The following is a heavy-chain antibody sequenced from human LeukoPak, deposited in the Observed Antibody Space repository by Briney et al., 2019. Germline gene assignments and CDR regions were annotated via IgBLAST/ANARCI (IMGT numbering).Heavy chain of an antibody. CDR3: ATSPYYDFWSGHNGAFDI. CDR2: FDPEDGET. CDR1: GYTLTELS. V-gene: IGHV1-24*01. Sequence: ASVKVSCKVSGYTLTELSMHWVRQAPGKGLEWMGGFDPEDGETIYAQKFQGRVTITADESTSPVYMELSSLRSEDTAVYYCATSPYYDFWSGHNGAFDIWGQGTMVIVSS. D-gene: IGHD3-3*01. J-gene: IGHJ3*02.